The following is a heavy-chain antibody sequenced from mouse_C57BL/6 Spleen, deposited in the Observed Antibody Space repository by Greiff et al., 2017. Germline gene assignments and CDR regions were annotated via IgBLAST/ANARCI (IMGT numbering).Heavy chain of an antibody. V-gene: IGHV3-6*01. CDR3: AREGGYLSYAMDY. D-gene: IGHD2-2*01. J-gene: IGHJ4*01. CDR1: GYSITSGYY. CDR2: ISYDGSN. Sequence: EVKLQESGPGLVKPSQSLSLTCSVTGYSITSGYYWNWIRQFPGNKLEWMGYISYDGSNNYNPSLKNRISITRDTSKNQFFLKLNSVTTEDTATYYCAREGGYLSYAMDYWGQGTSVTVSS.